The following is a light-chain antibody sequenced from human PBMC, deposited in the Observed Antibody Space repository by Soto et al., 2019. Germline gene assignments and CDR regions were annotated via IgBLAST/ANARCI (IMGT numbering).Light chain of an antibody. CDR3: GAWDTSLTVYV. CDR1: SSNIAANS. Sequence: QSVLTQPPSVSAAPGQEVTISCSGSSSNIAANSVSWYQHLPGTAPKLLIYDSDRRPSGTPARFSGSKSGTSATLGITGLQTGDEADYYCGAWDTSLTVYVFGSGTKVTVL. CDR2: DSD. J-gene: IGLJ1*01. V-gene: IGLV1-51*01.